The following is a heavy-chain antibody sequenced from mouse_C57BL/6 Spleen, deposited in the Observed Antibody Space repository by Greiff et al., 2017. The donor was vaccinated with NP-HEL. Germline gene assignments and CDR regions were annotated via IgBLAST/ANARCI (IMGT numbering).Heavy chain of an antibody. CDR1: GYTFTSYW. D-gene: IGHD2-10*01. CDR2: IHPNSGST. V-gene: IGHV1-64*01. Sequence: QVQLQQPGAELVKPGASVKLSCKASGYTFTSYWMHWVKQRPGQGLEWIGMIHPNSGSTNYTEKVKSKATLTVDKSPSTAYMQLSSLTSEVSAVYYGARRPLLDYYAMDDWGKGTSVTVSS. CDR3: ARRPLLDYYAMDD. J-gene: IGHJ4*01.